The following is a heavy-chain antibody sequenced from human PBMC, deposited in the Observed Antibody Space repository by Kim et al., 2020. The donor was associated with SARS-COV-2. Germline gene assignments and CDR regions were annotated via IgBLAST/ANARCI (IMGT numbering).Heavy chain of an antibody. CDR3: ARGSGSFSFDY. J-gene: IGHJ4*02. V-gene: IGHV1-2*02. Sequence: TNCAQKFQGRVTMTRDTSINTAYMELSGLTSDDTAVYYCARGSGSFSFDYWGQGTLVTVSS. D-gene: IGHD3-10*01. CDR2: T.